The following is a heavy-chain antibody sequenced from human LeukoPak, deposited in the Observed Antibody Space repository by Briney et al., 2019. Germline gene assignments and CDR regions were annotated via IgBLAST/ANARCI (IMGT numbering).Heavy chain of an antibody. CDR2: ISSSGSTI. CDR3: ASRAGYSSGWYDY. J-gene: IGHJ4*02. D-gene: IGHD6-19*01. Sequence: PGRSLRLSCAASGFTFSDYYMSWIRQAPGKGLEWVSYISSSGSTIYYADSVKGRFTISRDNAKNSLYLQMNSLRAEDTAVYYCASRAGYSSGWYDYWGQGTLVTVSS. CDR1: GFTFSDYY. V-gene: IGHV3-11*01.